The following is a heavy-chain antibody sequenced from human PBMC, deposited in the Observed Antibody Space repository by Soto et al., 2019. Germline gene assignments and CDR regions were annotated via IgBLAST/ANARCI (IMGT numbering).Heavy chain of an antibody. V-gene: IGHV3-30*18. Sequence: QVHLVESGGGVVQPGWSLRLTCAASGFSISDYGMEWVRQAAGKGLEWVALISYDGNNTYYADSVKGRFTISRDNSKDTLFLQMTRLRAEEPAVHYCANGAGARLSLAVDLWGQGTTVTVSS. CDR1: GFSISDYG. CDR2: ISYDGNNT. D-gene: IGHD1-26*01. J-gene: IGHJ6*02. CDR3: ANGAGARLSLAVDL.